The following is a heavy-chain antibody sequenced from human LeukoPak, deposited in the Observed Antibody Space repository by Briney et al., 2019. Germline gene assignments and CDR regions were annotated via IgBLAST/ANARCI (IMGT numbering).Heavy chain of an antibody. V-gene: IGHV4-59*08. Sequence: PSETLSLTCIVSGGSISSYYWSWIRQPPGKGLEWIGYIYSSGSTNSNPSLKSRVTIPVDTSKSQFSLKMTSVTAADTAVYYCARQGSGGRAFDIWGQGTMVTVS. CDR3: ARQGSGGRAFDI. CDR1: GGSISSYY. CDR2: IYSSGST. J-gene: IGHJ3*02. D-gene: IGHD1-26*01.